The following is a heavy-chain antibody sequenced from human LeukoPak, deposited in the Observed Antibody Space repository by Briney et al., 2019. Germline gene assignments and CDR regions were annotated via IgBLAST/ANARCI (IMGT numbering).Heavy chain of an antibody. D-gene: IGHD2-2*01. CDR1: GNYW. V-gene: IGHV3-74*01. CDR3: ASDIVVVPAATGFDY. Sequence: GGSLRLSCAASGNYWMHWVRQAPGKELVWVSHINSDGSWTSYADSVKGRFTISRDNSKNTLYLQMNSLRAEDTAVYYCASDIVVVPAATGFDYWGQGTLVTVSS. J-gene: IGHJ4*02. CDR2: INSDGSWT.